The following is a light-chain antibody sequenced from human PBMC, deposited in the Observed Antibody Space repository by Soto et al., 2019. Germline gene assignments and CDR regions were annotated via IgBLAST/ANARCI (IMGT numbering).Light chain of an antibody. J-gene: IGLJ2*01. CDR1: SSDVGGYNY. V-gene: IGLV2-14*01. CDR3: SSYTSTGTRV. CDR2: DVS. Sequence: QSVLTQPASVSGSPGQSITISCTGTSSDVGGYNYVSWYQHHPGKAPKLMIYDVSSRPSGVSNRFSGSKSGNTASLIISGLQAEDEAHYYYSSYTSTGTRVFGGGTKLTVL.